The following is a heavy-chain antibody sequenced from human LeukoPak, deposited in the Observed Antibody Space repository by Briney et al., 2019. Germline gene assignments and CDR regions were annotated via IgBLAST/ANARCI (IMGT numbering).Heavy chain of an antibody. Sequence: GGSLRLSCAASGFTLSTNWMHWVRQAPGKGLEWVSGINRNGDSTGYADFVKGRFTISRDNAKNSLYLQMNSLRVGDTALYHCARKGLGGELGGFDSWGQGTLVTVSS. CDR3: ARKGLGGELGGFDS. J-gene: IGHJ4*02. D-gene: IGHD1-26*01. CDR1: GFTLSTNW. V-gene: IGHV3-20*01. CDR2: INRNGDST.